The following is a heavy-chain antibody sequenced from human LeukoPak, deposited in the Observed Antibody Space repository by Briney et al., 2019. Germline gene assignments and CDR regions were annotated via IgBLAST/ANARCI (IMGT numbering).Heavy chain of an antibody. D-gene: IGHD3-16*01. CDR2: ISPYNGNT. J-gene: IGHJ4*02. V-gene: IGHV1-18*01. CDR3: ARDRWGVLGGDY. CDR1: GYTFSSYG. Sequence: ASLKVSCKASGYTFSSYGFSWVRQAPGQGLEWMGWISPYNGNTDYAQKLQGRVTMTTDTSTSTAYMELRSLRPDDTAVYYCARDRWGVLGGDYWGQGTLVTVS.